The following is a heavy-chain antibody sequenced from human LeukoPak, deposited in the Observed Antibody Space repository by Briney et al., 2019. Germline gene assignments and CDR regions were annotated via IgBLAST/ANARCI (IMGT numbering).Heavy chain of an antibody. CDR3: ARRGFGELLNYYYGMDV. Sequence: PSETLSPTCAVYGGSFSGYYWSWIRQPPGKGLEWIGVINHSGSTNYNPSLKSRVTISVDTSKNQFSLKLSSVTAADTAVYYCARRGFGELLNYYYGMDVWGKGTTVTVSS. D-gene: IGHD3-10*01. J-gene: IGHJ6*04. CDR1: GGSFSGYY. CDR2: INHSGST. V-gene: IGHV4-34*01.